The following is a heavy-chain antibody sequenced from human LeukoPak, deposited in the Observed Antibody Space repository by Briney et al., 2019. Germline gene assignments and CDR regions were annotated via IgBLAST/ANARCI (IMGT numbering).Heavy chain of an antibody. Sequence: PGGSLRLSCAASGFTFSSYSMNWVRQAPGKGLEWVSAISGSGGSTYYADSVKGRFTISRDNSKNTLYLQMNSLGAEDTAVYYCAKVGMWNAEREPFDPWGQGTLVTVSS. CDR3: AKVGMWNAEREPFDP. D-gene: IGHD1-14*01. CDR2: ISGSGGST. V-gene: IGHV3-23*01. CDR1: GFTFSSYS. J-gene: IGHJ5*02.